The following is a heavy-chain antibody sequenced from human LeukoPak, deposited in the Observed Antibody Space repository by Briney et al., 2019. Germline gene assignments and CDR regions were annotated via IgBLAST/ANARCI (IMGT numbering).Heavy chain of an antibody. Sequence: PGGSLRLSCAGSGFTFSRYRISWVRQAPWKGLEWVASIKQDVGDEYYGDSVKGRFIISRDNGKNSLFLQMNSLRAEDTAVYYCAREGDGFDIWGQGTMVTVYS. J-gene: IGHJ3*02. CDR3: AREGDGFDI. CDR2: IKQDVGDE. CDR1: GFTFSRYR. V-gene: IGHV3-7*01.